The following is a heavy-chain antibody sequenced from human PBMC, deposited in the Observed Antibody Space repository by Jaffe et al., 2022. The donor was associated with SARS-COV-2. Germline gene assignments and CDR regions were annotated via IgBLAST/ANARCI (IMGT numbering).Heavy chain of an antibody. CDR1: GGSISSGSYY. D-gene: IGHD3-22*01. CDR3: ARERYDSSGYYRPYYYYYGMDV. Sequence: QVQLQESGPGLVKPSQTLSLTCTVSGGSISSGSYYWSWIRQPAGKGLEWIGRIYTSGSTNYNPSLKSRVTISVDTSKNQFSLKLSSVTAADTAVYYCARERYDSSGYYRPYYYYYGMDVWGQGTTVTVSS. CDR2: IYTSGST. J-gene: IGHJ6*02. V-gene: IGHV4-61*02.